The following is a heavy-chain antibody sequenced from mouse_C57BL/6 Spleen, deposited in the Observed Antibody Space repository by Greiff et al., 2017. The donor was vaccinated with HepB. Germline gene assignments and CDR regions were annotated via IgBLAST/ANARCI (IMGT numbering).Heavy chain of an antibody. CDR2: IDPSDSYT. Sequence: QVQLQQPGAELVRPGTSVKLSCKASGYTFTSYWMHWVKQRPGQGLEWIGVIDPSDSYTNYNQKFKGKATLTVDTSSSTAYMQLSSLTSEDSAVYYGARERATPQDYWGQGTTLTVSS. J-gene: IGHJ2*01. CDR1: GYTFTSYW. V-gene: IGHV1-59*01. D-gene: IGHD3-1*01. CDR3: ARERATPQDY.